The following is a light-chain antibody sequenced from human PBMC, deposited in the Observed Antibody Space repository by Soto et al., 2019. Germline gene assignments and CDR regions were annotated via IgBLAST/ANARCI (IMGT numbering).Light chain of an antibody. V-gene: IGLV1-47*02. CDR1: SSNIGGTNY. CDR2: SNN. CDR3: VSWDDRLGAVI. Sequence: QSVLTQPPSASGTPGQKVFISCSGSSSNIGGTNYAYWYQQLPGAAPKLLMHSNNLRPSGVPERISGSKFGTAASLAISGLWSEDEAVYYCVSWDDRLGAVIFGGGTKLSV. J-gene: IGLJ2*01.